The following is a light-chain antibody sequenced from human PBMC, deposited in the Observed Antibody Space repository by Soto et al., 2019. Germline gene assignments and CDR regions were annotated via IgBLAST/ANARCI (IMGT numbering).Light chain of an antibody. Sequence: DIQMTQSPSSLSASIGDRVTIICRASQSIDSYLNWYQQKPGKAPKLLIYAASSLQVGVPSRFSGSGSGTDFTLTISSLQPEDFATYYCQQSYNTPPTFAQGTRR. CDR2: AAS. CDR1: QSIDSY. V-gene: IGKV1-39*01. CDR3: QQSYNTPPT. J-gene: IGKJ2*01.